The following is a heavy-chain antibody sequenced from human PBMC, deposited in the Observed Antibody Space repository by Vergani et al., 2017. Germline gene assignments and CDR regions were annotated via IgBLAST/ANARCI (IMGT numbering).Heavy chain of an antibody. V-gene: IGHV4-39*07. Sequence: QLQLQESGPGLVKPSETLSLTCTVSGGSISSSSYYWGWIRQPPGKGLEWIGSIYYSGSTYYNPSLKSRVTISVDTSKNQFSLKLSSVTAADTAVYYCARNGDMGDGMGNWFDPWGQGTLVTVSS. CDR3: ARNGDMGDGMGNWFDP. J-gene: IGHJ5*02. CDR1: GGSISSSSYY. D-gene: IGHD2-15*01. CDR2: IYYSGST.